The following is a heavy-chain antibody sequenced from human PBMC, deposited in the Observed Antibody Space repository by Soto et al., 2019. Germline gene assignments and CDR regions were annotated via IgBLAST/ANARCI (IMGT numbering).Heavy chain of an antibody. D-gene: IGHD3-10*01. Sequence: PGGSLRLSCAASGFSFSNYAMNWVRQAPGKGLEWVSAISAGGSNTNYADSVKGRFTISSDNSKNTLYLQMNGLRADDTAVYYCAKGEVRGIIPSYFDYWGLGTLVTVSS. CDR1: GFSFSNYA. CDR2: ISAGGSNT. J-gene: IGHJ4*02. V-gene: IGHV3-23*01. CDR3: AKGEVRGIIPSYFDY.